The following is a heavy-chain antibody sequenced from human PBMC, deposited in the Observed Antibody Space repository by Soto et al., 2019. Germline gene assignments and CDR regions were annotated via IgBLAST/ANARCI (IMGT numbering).Heavy chain of an antibody. J-gene: IGHJ6*02. CDR3: AKGVEANWGFYYGMDV. CDR1: GFMFSDYG. D-gene: IGHD7-27*01. CDR2: ISFDGNYK. Sequence: QVQLVESGGGVVQPGSSLRLSCVASGFMFSDYGMHWVRQTPGRGLEWVAVISFDGNYKYYAKSVKGRFTFARDTSKNTLSLQMNSLRVEDTAVYYCAKGVEANWGFYYGMDVWGQGTTVTVSS. V-gene: IGHV3-30*18.